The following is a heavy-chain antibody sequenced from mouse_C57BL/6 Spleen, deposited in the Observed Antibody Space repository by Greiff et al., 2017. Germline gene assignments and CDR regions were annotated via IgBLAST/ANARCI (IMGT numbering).Heavy chain of an antibody. V-gene: IGHV5-17*01. D-gene: IGHD1-1*01. CDR1: GFTFSDYG. J-gene: IGHJ4*01. CDR2: ISSGRSTI. CDR3: ARAIYYYPYYYAMDY. Sequence: EVQGVESGGGLVKPGGSLKLSCAASGFTFSDYGMHWVRQAPETGLEWVAYISSGRSTIYYAATVQGRFTISRDNAKNTLFLQMTSLRSEDTAMYYCARAIYYYPYYYAMDYWGQGTSVTVSS.